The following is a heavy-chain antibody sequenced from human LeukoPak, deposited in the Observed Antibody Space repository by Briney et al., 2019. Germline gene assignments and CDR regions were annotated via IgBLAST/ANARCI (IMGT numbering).Heavy chain of an antibody. V-gene: IGHV3-30-3*01. CDR1: GFTFSSYA. CDR3: AKAANEFGELLFFFYFDY. J-gene: IGHJ4*02. D-gene: IGHD3-10*01. CDR2: ISYDGSNK. Sequence: GGSLRLSCAASGFTFSSYAMHWVRQAPGKGLEWVAVISYDGSNKYYADSVKGRFTISRDNSKNTLYLQMNSLRAEDTAVYYCAKAANEFGELLFFFYFDYWGQGTLVTVSS.